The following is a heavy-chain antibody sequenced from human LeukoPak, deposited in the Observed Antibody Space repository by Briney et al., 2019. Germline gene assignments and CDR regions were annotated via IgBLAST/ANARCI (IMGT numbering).Heavy chain of an antibody. CDR1: GGTFSSYA. V-gene: IGHV1-69*05. CDR2: IIPIFGTA. Sequence: SVKVSCKASGGTFSSYAISWVRQAPGQGLKWMGGIIPIFGTANYAQKFQGRVTITTDESTSTAYMELSSLRSEDTAVYYCARSRPTGYGRIYYFDYWGQGTLVTVSS. D-gene: IGHD2-15*01. CDR3: ARSRPTGYGRIYYFDY. J-gene: IGHJ4*02.